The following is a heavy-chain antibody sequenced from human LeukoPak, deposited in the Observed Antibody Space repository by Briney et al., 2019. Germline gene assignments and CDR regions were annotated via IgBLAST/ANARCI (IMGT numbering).Heavy chain of an antibody. D-gene: IGHD3-22*01. V-gene: IGHV1-24*01. CDR2: FDPEDGET. Sequence: ASVKVSCKVSGYTHTQLSMHGVRQAPGKGLEWMGGFDPEDGETIYAQKFQGRVTMIEDTSTDTAYMELSSLRSEDTAVYYCARIYYYLYYFDYWGQGTLVTVSS. CDR1: GYTHTQLS. J-gene: IGHJ4*02. CDR3: ARIYYYLYYFDY.